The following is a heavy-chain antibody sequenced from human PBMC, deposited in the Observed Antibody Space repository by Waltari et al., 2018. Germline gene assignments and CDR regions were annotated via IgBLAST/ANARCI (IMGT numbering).Heavy chain of an antibody. Sequence: QVQLVQSGAEVRKPGASVKVSCKASGYTFTSYEINWVRQATGQGVEWVGWMNPHSCKSGSTQEFQGRVSFTSNTSISTAYMELSSLTSEDTAVYYCVRGLTGDFDYWGQGTLVTVSS. J-gene: IGHJ4*02. D-gene: IGHD7-27*01. CDR1: GYTFTSYE. CDR2: MNPHSCKS. CDR3: VRGLTGDFDY. V-gene: IGHV1-8*03.